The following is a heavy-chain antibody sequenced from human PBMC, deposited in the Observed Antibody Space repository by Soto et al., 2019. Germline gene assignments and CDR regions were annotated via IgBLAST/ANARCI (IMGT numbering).Heavy chain of an antibody. CDR2: INPNSGDT. CDR3: ARGSSGWSGGVFDY. V-gene: IGHV1-2*02. CDR1: GYTFTGYY. Sequence: ASVKVSCKASGYTFTGYYIHWVRQAPGQGLEWMGWINPNSGDTTSAQKFQGRVTMTRDTSVSTAYMELSRLRSDDTAVYYCARGSSGWSGGVFDYSGQGTLVTGLL. D-gene: IGHD6-19*01. J-gene: IGHJ4*02.